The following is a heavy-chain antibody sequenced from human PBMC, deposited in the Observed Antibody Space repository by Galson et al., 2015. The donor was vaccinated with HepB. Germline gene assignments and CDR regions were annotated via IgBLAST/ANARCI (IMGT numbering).Heavy chain of an antibody. CDR3: AKEPNSSSWLGRYYYYGMDV. Sequence: SLRLSCAASGFTFSSYGMHWVRQAPGKGLEWVAVISYDGSNKYYADSVKGRFTISRDNSKNTLYLQMNSLRAEDTAVYYCAKEPNSSSWLGRYYYYGMDVWGQGTTVTVSS. D-gene: IGHD6-13*01. CDR2: ISYDGSNK. J-gene: IGHJ6*02. V-gene: IGHV3-30*18. CDR1: GFTFSSYG.